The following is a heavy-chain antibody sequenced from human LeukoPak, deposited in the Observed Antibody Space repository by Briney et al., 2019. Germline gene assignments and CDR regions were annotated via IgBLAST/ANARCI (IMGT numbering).Heavy chain of an antibody. J-gene: IGHJ4*02. Sequence: PSETLSLTCTVSGGSISSSSYYWGWIRQPPGKGLEWIGSIYYSGSTYYNPSLKSRVTISIDTSKNQFSLKLTSVTAADTAVYYCARYGYYDSSGTLDYWGQGTLVTVSS. CDR2: IYYSGST. D-gene: IGHD3-22*01. V-gene: IGHV4-39*07. CDR1: GGSISSSSYY. CDR3: ARYGYYDSSGTLDY.